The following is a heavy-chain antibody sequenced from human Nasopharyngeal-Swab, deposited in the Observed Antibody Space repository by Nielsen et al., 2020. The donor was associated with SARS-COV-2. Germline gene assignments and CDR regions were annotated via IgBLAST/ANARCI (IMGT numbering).Heavy chain of an antibody. Sequence: GESLKISCAASGFTFSSYSMNWVRQAPGKGLEWVSAISGSGGSTYYADSVKGRFTISRDNSKNTLYLQMNSLRAEDTAVYYCAKDYGQGYDSSRYFDYWGQGTLVTVSS. CDR1: GFTFSSYS. CDR3: AKDYGQGYDSSRYFDY. CDR2: ISGSGGST. D-gene: IGHD3-22*01. J-gene: IGHJ4*02. V-gene: IGHV3-23*01.